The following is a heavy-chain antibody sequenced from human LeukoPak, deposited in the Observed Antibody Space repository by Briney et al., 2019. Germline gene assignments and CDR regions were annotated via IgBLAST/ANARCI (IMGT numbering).Heavy chain of an antibody. CDR1: GYTFTTYA. Sequence: ASVKVSCKASGYTFTTYAIHWARQAPGQRLELMAWINAGNGDTKYSQKFQGRVTIARDTSASTAYMELSSLRSEDTAVYYCARPMINFGETLVFWGQGTLVTVSS. J-gene: IGHJ4*02. D-gene: IGHD3-16*01. CDR3: ARPMINFGETLVF. V-gene: IGHV1-3*01. CDR2: INAGNGDT.